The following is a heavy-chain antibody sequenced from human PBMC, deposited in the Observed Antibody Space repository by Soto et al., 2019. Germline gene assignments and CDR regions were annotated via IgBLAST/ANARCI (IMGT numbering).Heavy chain of an antibody. CDR1: GFTFSNAW. D-gene: IGHD3-3*01. CDR3: TTDEGGYYPFYYYYGMDV. J-gene: IGHJ6*02. Sequence: VQLVESGGGLVKPGGSLRLSCAASGFTFSNAWMSWVRQAPGKGLEWVGRIKSKTDGGTTDYAAPVKGRFTISRDDSKNTLYLQMNSLKTEDTAVYYCTTDEGGYYPFYYYYGMDVWGQGTTVTVSS. CDR2: IKSKTDGGTT. V-gene: IGHV3-15*01.